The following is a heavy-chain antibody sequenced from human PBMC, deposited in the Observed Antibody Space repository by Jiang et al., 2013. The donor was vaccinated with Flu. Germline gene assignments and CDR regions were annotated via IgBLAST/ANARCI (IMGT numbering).Heavy chain of an antibody. CDR1: SISSSSYY. V-gene: IGHV4-39*01. CDR3: ARREDGYNYYY. J-gene: IGHJ4*02. Sequence: SISSSSYYWGWIRQPPGRGLEWIGSIYYSGSTYYNPSLKSRVTISVDTSKNQFSLKLSSVTAADTAVYYCARREDGYNYYYWGQGTLVTVSS. D-gene: IGHD5-24*01. CDR2: IYYSGST.